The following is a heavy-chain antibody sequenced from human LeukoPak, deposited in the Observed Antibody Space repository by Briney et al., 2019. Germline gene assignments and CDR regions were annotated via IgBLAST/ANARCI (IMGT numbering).Heavy chain of an antibody. D-gene: IGHD1-7*01. CDR2: IYHSGST. Sequence: PSETLSLTCTVSGYSISSGYYWGWIRQPPGKGLEWIGSIYHSGSTYYNPSLKSRVTISVDTSKNQFSLKLSSVTAADTAVYYCARVHELRPRTSNWFDPWGQGTLVTVSS. V-gene: IGHV4-38-2*02. J-gene: IGHJ5*02. CDR3: ARVHELRPRTSNWFDP. CDR1: GYSISSGYY.